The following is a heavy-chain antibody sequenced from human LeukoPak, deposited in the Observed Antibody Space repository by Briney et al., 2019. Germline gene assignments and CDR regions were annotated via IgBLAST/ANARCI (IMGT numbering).Heavy chain of an antibody. CDR1: GYTFTSYG. CDR3: ARDQGIAAAGRPKTYYYYYYMDV. Sequence: ASVKVSCKASGYTFTSYGISWVRQAPGQGLEWMGWISAYNGNTNYAQKLQGRVTTTTDTSTSTAYMELRSLRSDDTAVYYCARDQGIAAAGRPKTYYYYYYMDVWGKGTTVTVSS. J-gene: IGHJ6*03. CDR2: ISAYNGNT. V-gene: IGHV1-18*01. D-gene: IGHD6-13*01.